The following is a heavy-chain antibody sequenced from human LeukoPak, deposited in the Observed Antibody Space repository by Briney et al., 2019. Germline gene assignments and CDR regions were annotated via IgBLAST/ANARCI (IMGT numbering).Heavy chain of an antibody. V-gene: IGHV4-31*03. CDR2: IYYSGST. Sequence: SETLSLTCTVSGGSISSGGYYWSWIRQHPGKGLEWIGYIYYSGSTYYNPSFKSRVTISVDTSKNQFSLKLSSVTAADTAVYYCARDSSYYYMDVWGKGTTVTVSS. J-gene: IGHJ6*03. CDR1: GGSISSGGYY. CDR3: ARDSSYYYMDV. D-gene: IGHD2/OR15-2a*01.